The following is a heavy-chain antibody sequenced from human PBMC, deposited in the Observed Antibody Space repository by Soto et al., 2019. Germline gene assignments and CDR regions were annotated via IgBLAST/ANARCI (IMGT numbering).Heavy chain of an antibody. D-gene: IGHD3-3*01. CDR3: ARGGNDFWSGYPYYFDY. CDR1: GGSISSGDYY. CDR2: IYYSGST. Sequence: SQTLSLTCTVSGGSISSGDYYWSWIRQPPGKGLEWIGYIYYSGSTYYNPSLKSRVTISVDTSKNQFSLKLRSEDTAVYYCARGGNDFWSGYPYYFDYWGQGTLVTVSS. V-gene: IGHV4-30-4*01. J-gene: IGHJ4*02.